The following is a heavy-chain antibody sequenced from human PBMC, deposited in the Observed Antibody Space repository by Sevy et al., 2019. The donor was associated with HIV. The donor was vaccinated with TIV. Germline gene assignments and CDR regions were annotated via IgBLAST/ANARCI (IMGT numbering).Heavy chain of an antibody. CDR1: GVTISNYA. Sequence: GGSLRLSCATSGVTISNYAMNWVRQAPGKGLEWVSGISGSGGSTYYADSVKGRFTISRDYSKNTLYLQMNSLRAEDTAVYYCAKDSYFDKTPFDYRGQGTLVTVSS. CDR2: ISGSGGST. CDR3: AKDSYFDKTPFDY. V-gene: IGHV3-23*01. J-gene: IGHJ4*02. D-gene: IGHD3-22*01.